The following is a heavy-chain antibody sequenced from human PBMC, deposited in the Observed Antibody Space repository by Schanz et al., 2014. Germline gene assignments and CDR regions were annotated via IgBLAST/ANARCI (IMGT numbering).Heavy chain of an antibody. V-gene: IGHV4-30-2*01. CDR3: YGMDV. Sequence: QLQLQESGSGLVKPSQTLSLTCAVSGGSISSAPYSWSWVRQPPGKGLEWMGYIYYSGTTYYNPSLKSRVTISIDTSKNQFSLRLTSVTAADTAVYYCYGMDVWGQGTTVSVSS. CDR2: IYYSGTT. CDR1: GGSISSAPYS. J-gene: IGHJ6*02.